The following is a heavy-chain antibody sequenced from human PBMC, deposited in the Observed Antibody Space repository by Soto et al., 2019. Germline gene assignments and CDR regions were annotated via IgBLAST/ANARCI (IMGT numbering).Heavy chain of an antibody. CDR1: GYTLTELS. D-gene: IGHD2-2*01. Sequence: ASVKVSCKVSGYTLTELSMHWVRQAPGKGLEWMGGFDPEDGETIYAQKFQGRVTMTEDTSTDTAYMELSSLRSEDTAVYYCATFSLGYCSSTSCYARYYYGMDVWGQGTTVTVSS. J-gene: IGHJ6*02. V-gene: IGHV1-24*01. CDR2: FDPEDGET. CDR3: ATFSLGYCSSTSCYARYYYGMDV.